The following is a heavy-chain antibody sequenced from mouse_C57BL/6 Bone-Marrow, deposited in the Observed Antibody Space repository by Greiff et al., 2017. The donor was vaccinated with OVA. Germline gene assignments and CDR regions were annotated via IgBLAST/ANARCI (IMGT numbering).Heavy chain of an antibody. J-gene: IGHJ1*03. CDR3: ARSNYYGSSPIYWYFDG. CDR1: GYTFTDYY. CDR2: INPYNGGT. Sequence: VQLQQSGPVLVKPGASVKMSCKASGYTFTDYYMNWVKQSHGKSLEWIGVINPYNGGTSYNQKFKGKATLTVDKSSSTAYMELNSLTSEDSAVYYCARSNYYGSSPIYWYFDGWGTGTTVTVSS. D-gene: IGHD1-1*01. V-gene: IGHV1-19*01.